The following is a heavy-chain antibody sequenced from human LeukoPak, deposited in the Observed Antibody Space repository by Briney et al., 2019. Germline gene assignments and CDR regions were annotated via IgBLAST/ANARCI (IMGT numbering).Heavy chain of an antibody. CDR3: AKFPDVFSGDYPDY. CDR2: ISGSRGRT. V-gene: IGHV3-23*01. Sequence: GGSLRLSCAASGFTFSSYAMSWGRQAPGKGREWVSAISGSRGRTYSPDSVNRRFTISRDNSNTTLYLQMHSLSAEDTAVYYCAKFPDVFSGDYPDYWGQGTLVTVSS. J-gene: IGHJ4*02. D-gene: IGHD2-21*01. CDR1: GFTFSSYA.